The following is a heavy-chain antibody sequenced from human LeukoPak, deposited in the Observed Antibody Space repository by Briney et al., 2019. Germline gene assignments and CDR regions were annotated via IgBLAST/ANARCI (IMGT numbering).Heavy chain of an antibody. J-gene: IGHJ5*02. D-gene: IGHD2-15*01. CDR1: GGSIRSGGYY. CDR3: ARSPVVVAARWFDP. CDR2: INHSGST. Sequence: SQTLSLTCTVSGGSIRSGGYYWSWIRQPPGKGLEWIGEINHSGSTNYNPSLKSRVTISVDTSKNQFSLKLSSVTAADTAVYYCARSPVVVAARWFDPWGQGTLVTVSS. V-gene: IGHV4-30-2*01.